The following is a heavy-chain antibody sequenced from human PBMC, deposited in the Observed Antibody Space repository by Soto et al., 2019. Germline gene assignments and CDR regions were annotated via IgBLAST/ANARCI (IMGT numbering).Heavy chain of an antibody. CDR2: INPYTGDT. CDR3: ARGPSHGAFDI. V-gene: IGHV1-2*04. J-gene: IGHJ3*02. CDR1: GYTFTDYY. Sequence: QVQLAQSGAEVKNPGASVKVSCKASGYTFTDYYIHWLRQAPAQGLEWMGWINPYTGDTKYAQKFQGWATMTRDTSISTTYMELSRLTSDDTALYYCARGPSHGAFDIWGQGTIITVSS.